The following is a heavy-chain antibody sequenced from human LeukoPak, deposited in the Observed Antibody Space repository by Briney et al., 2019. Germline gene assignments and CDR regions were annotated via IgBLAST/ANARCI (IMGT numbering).Heavy chain of an antibody. Sequence: GGSLRLSCAASGFTFSSYAMSWVRQAPGKGLEWVSVISGSGARTSYADSVKGRFTVSRDNSKNTLYLQMNSLRAEDTAVYYCARDCVPMGREKITICGDPFDPWGQGTLVTVSS. CDR3: ARDCVPMGREKITICGDPFDP. V-gene: IGHV3-23*01. D-gene: IGHD3-9*01. J-gene: IGHJ5*02. CDR1: GFTFSSYA. CDR2: ISGSGART.